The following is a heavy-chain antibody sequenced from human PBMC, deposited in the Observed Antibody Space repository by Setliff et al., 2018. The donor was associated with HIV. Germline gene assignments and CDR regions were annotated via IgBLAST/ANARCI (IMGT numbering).Heavy chain of an antibody. CDR2: IIPILRTA. J-gene: IGHJ5*02. D-gene: IGHD3-10*01. Sequence: GASVKVSCKTSGGTFSNYAINWVRQAPGQGLEWMGGIIPILRTANYAQKLQGRVTITANESTSTSYLELNNLRSEDTGVYYCARGGSITLVNYLDPWGQGTLVTVSS. CDR1: GGTFSNYA. V-gene: IGHV1-69*13. CDR3: ARGGSITLVNYLDP.